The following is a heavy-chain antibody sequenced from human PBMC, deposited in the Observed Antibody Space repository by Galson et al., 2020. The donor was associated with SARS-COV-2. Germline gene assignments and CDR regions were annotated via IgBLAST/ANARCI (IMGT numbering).Heavy chain of an antibody. D-gene: IGHD6-13*01. CDR1: GFTFSSYG. V-gene: IGHV3-33*01. CDR2: IWYDGSNK. J-gene: IGHJ4*02. CDR3: ARDHEQQLDWGYYFDY. Sequence: TGGSLRLSCEASGFTFSSYGMHWVRQAPGKGLEWVAVIWYDGSNKYYADSVKGRFTISRDNSKNTLYLQMNSLRAEDTAVYYCARDHEQQLDWGYYFDYWGQGTLVTVSS.